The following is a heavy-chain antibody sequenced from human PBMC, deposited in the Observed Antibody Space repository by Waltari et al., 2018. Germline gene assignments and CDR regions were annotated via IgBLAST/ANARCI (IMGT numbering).Heavy chain of an antibody. V-gene: IGHV3-23*01. CDR3: TKGIDH. CDR2: VSASGGAT. J-gene: IGHJ4*02. CDR1: GFPFRNYA. Sequence: EVQLLESGGALVQPGGSLRLSCAASGFPFRNYAMNWVRQAPGKWLEWVSGVSASGGATYYTVSVKGRFTVSRDNAKNTLYLQMNSLRVEDTAFYYCTKGIDHWGQGTLVTVSS.